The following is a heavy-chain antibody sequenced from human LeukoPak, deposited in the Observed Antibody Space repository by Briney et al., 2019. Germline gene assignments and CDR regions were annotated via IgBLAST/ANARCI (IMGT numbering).Heavy chain of an antibody. Sequence: SETLSLTCTVSGGSISSYYWSWIRPPAGKGLEWIGRVYTSGSTNYNPSLQSRVTMSVDTSKNQFSLKLSSVTAADTAIYYCARDSRGSGSYYSDFDYWGQGTLVTVSS. D-gene: IGHD3-10*01. CDR1: GGSISSYY. V-gene: IGHV4-4*07. CDR2: VYTSGST. J-gene: IGHJ4*02. CDR3: ARDSRGSGSYYSDFDY.